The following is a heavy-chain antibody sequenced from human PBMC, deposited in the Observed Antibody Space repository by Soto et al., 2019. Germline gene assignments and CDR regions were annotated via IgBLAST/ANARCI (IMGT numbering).Heavy chain of an antibody. CDR1: GFTFSNAW. CDR3: TTDSTAAYYDFWSGPYGMDV. V-gene: IGHV3-15*07. CDR2: IKSKTDGGTT. D-gene: IGHD3-3*01. Sequence: GGSLRLSCAASGFTFSNAWMNWVRQAPGKGLEWVGRIKSKTDGGTTDYAAPVKGRFTISRDDSKNTLYLQMNSLKTEDTAVYYCTTDSTAAYYDFWSGPYGMDVWGQGTTVTVSS. J-gene: IGHJ6*02.